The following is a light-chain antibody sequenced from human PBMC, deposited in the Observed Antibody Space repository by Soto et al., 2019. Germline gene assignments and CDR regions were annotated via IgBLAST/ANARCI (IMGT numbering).Light chain of an antibody. CDR2: LGD. CDR1: TSNSGTFY. Sequence: QSVLTQPPSASSTPGQTVPISCSGSTSNSGTFYVYWYQHLPGTAPKLLIYLGDQRASGVSDRFSGSKSGTSASLAINGLRSDDEADYYCAAWDDNLNAYVFGSGTKLTVL. J-gene: IGLJ1*01. CDR3: AAWDDNLNAYV. V-gene: IGLV1-47*02.